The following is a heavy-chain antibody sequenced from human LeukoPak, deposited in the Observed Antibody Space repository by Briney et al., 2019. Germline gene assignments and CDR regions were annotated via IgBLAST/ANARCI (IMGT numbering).Heavy chain of an antibody. CDR3: AKDGSSWYVDYFDD. V-gene: IGHV3-23*01. CDR2: ISGSGGST. D-gene: IGHD6-13*01. CDR1: GFTFSSYA. Sequence: GGSLRLSCAASGFTFSSYAMSWVRQAPGKGLEWVSAISGSGGSTYYADSVKGRFTISRDNSKNTLYMQVNSLRAEDTAVYYCAKDGSSWYVDYFDDWGQGTLVTVSS. J-gene: IGHJ4*02.